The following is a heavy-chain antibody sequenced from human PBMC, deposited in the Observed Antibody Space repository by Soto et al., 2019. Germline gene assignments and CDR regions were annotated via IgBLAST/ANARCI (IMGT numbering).Heavy chain of an antibody. CDR2: IYYSGST. Sequence: QVQLQESGPGLVKPSETLSLTCTVSGGSISSYYWSWIRQPPGKGLEWIGYIYYSGSTNYNPSLKSRVTITVDTSKNQFSLKLSSVAAADTAVYYRARTTLGDFWRGYYYYFDYWGQGTLVTVSS. CDR3: ARTTLGDFWRGYYYYFDY. J-gene: IGHJ4*02. CDR1: GGSISSYY. D-gene: IGHD3-3*01. V-gene: IGHV4-59*01.